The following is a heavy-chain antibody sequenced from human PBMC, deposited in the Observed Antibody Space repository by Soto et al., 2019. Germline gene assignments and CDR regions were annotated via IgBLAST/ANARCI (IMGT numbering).Heavy chain of an antibody. Sequence: ASVKVSCKASGYTFTSYAMHWVRQAPGQRLEWMGWINAGNGNIKYSQKFQGRITITRDTSASTAYMELSSLRSEDTAVYYCAKREWFGELSNWFDPWGQGTLVTVSS. CDR3: AKREWFGELSNWFDP. D-gene: IGHD3-10*01. V-gene: IGHV1-3*01. CDR1: GYTFTSYA. J-gene: IGHJ5*02. CDR2: INAGNGNI.